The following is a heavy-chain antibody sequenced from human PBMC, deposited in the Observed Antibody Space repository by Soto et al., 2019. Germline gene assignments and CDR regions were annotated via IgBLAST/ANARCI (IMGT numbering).Heavy chain of an antibody. D-gene: IGHD2-21*01. CDR2: ISSDSVYI. J-gene: IGHJ4*02. V-gene: IGHV3-21*01. Sequence: EVYLVESGGGLVKPGGSLRLSCAASGFIFSSYTMNWVRQAPGKGLEWVSSISSDSVYIPYADSVRGRFTISRDNAANSLFLRMASLRAEDTATYYCTRDPNLYCVGADCYVYWGQGTPVTVSS. CDR3: TRDPNLYCVGADCYVY. CDR1: GFIFSSYT.